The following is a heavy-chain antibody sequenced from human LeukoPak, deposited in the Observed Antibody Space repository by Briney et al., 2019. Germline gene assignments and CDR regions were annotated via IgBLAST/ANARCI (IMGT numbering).Heavy chain of an antibody. Sequence: GGSLRLSCAASGFTFSSYAMHWVRQAPGKGLEWVAFIRYDGSNKYYADSVKGRFTISRDNSKNTLYLQMNSLRAEDTAVYYCAKAGYFGSGSRHNYYYYYMDVWGKGTTVTVSS. CDR2: IRYDGSNK. V-gene: IGHV3-30*02. D-gene: IGHD3-10*01. J-gene: IGHJ6*03. CDR1: GFTFSSYA. CDR3: AKAGYFGSGSRHNYYYYYMDV.